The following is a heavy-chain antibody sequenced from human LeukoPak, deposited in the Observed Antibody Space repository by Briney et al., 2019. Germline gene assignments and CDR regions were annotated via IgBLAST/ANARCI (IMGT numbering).Heavy chain of an antibody. J-gene: IGHJ4*02. CDR2: IHRTGST. V-gene: IGHV4-38-2*02. Sequence: PSETLSLTCSVSGYAISSGYHWGWIRQPPGKGREWVGSIHRTGSTYYNPSLKSRVTISVDTSKNQFSLSVRSVTAADSAVYYCARVAYDSSGYCQDWGQGTLVTVPS. CDR3: ARVAYDSSGYCQD. D-gene: IGHD3-22*01. CDR1: GYAISSGYH.